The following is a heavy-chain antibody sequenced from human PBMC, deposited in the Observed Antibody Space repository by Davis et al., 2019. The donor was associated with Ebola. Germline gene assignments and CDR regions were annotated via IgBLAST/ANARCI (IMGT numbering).Heavy chain of an antibody. J-gene: IGHJ4*02. D-gene: IGHD3-9*01. V-gene: IGHV1-69*13. CDR1: GYRFTSYY. CDR2: IIPIFDTP. Sequence: SVKVSCKASGYRFTSYYMHWVRQAPGQGLEWMGGIIPIFDTPHYAQKFQGRITITADASTSTAYMELSSLRSGDTATYFCARDFDGGNYYFDYWGPGTPVTVSS. CDR3: ARDFDGGNYYFDY.